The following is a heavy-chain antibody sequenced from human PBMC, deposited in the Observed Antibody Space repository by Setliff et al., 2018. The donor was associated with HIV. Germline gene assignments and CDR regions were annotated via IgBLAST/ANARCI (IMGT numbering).Heavy chain of an antibody. CDR2: SDSSGGT. CDR1: GDSVRSSRYY. Sequence: PSETLSLTCTVSGDSVRSSRYYWSWIRQPAGMGLEWIGRSDSSGGTDYNPSLKSRVTISKDTSKNQLSLKLRSVTAADTAVYYCEVAGQWGQGTLVTVSS. D-gene: IGHD6-19*01. J-gene: IGHJ4*02. V-gene: IGHV4-61*02. CDR3: EVAGQ.